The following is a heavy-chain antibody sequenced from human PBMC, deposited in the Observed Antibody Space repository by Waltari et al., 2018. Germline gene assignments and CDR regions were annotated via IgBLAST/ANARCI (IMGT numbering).Heavy chain of an antibody. J-gene: IGHJ1*01. CDR1: GLLFGDVA. V-gene: IGHV3-23*01. D-gene: IGHD2-2*01. CDR2: ISGTAGAI. CDR3: AKAPYQLPFLEA. Sequence: LESGGGLAQPGGSLKLTCGAAGLLFGDVAMNWVCQAPGNGLEWVSVISGTAGAIHYVDSVKGRFTISRDNSNSTLYLQMNNLRADDTAIYYCAKAPYQLPFLEAGGQGTPVTVSS.